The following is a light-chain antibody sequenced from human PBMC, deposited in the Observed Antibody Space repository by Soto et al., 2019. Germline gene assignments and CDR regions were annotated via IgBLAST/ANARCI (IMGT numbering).Light chain of an antibody. V-gene: IGKV1-33*01. CDR1: QDISNY. Sequence: DIQMTQSPSSLSASVGDRVTITCQASQDISNYLNWYQQKPGKAPKLLIYDASNLETGVPSRFGGSGSGTDFTFTISSLQPADIATYYCQQYDNLPYTFGQGTKLEIK. J-gene: IGKJ2*01. CDR2: DAS. CDR3: QQYDNLPYT.